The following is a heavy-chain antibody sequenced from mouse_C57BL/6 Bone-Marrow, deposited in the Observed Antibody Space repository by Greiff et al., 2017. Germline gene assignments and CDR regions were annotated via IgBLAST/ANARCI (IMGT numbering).Heavy chain of an antibody. CDR3: AREGYDGYYPY. CDR1: GFNIKDYY. D-gene: IGHD2-3*01. J-gene: IGHJ2*01. V-gene: IGHV14-2*01. Sequence: EVQLQQSGAELVKPGASVKLSCTASGFNIKDYYIHWVKQRTEQGLEWIGRIDPEDGETKYAPKFQDKATITADTSSNTAYLQLSSLTSEDTAVYYCAREGYDGYYPYWGQGTTLTVSS. CDR2: IDPEDGET.